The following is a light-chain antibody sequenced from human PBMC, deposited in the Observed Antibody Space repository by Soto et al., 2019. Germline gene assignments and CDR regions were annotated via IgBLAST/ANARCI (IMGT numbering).Light chain of an antibody. Sequence: VLTQTPGTLSLSPGERATLSCRASQRVNSNYFAWYQQKPGQAPRLLVFGASTRATGIPDRFSGSGSGTDFILTISRVEAEDFAVYYCQQYTASSGIFTFGPGTKVDIK. CDR3: QQYTASSGIFT. CDR1: QRVNSNY. CDR2: GAS. J-gene: IGKJ3*01. V-gene: IGKV3-20*01.